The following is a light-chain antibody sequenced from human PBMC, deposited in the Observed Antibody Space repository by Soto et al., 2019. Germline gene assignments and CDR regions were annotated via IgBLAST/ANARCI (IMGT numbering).Light chain of an antibody. J-gene: IGKJ3*01. Sequence: DLQMTQSPSSLSASVGDRVTITRRASQTISNYLNWYQEKPGKAPKLLIYAASNLQSGVPSRFSGSGSGTDFTLTISYLQPEDFAAYYCQQSYSTPFTFGPGTNVDIK. V-gene: IGKV1-39*01. CDR1: QTISNY. CDR3: QQSYSTPFT. CDR2: AAS.